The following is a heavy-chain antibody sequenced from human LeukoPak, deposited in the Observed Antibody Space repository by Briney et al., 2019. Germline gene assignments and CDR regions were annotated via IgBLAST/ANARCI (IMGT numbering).Heavy chain of an antibody. V-gene: IGHV4-34*01. CDR2: INHSGST. CDR3: ARGPAGNTLRIFDY. D-gene: IGHD6-19*01. J-gene: IGHJ4*02. CDR1: GGSFSGYY. Sequence: PSETLSLTCAVYGGSFSGYYWSWIRQPPGKGLEWIGEINHSGSTNYNPSLKSRVTISVDTSKNQFSLKLSSVTAADTAVYYCARGPAGNTLRIFDYWGQGTLVTVSS.